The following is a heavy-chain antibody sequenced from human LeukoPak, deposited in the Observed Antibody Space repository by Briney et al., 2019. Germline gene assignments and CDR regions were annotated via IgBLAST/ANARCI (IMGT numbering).Heavy chain of an antibody. D-gene: IGHD6-19*01. CDR2: ISTYNGDT. V-gene: IGHV1-18*04. CDR1: GYTFINHY. CDR3: ARDPSNTSGWYIYFDY. Sequence: ASVKVSCKASGYTFINHYIHGVRQAPGQGLEWMGWISTYNGDTKYAQKFQGRVTMTTDTSTSTAYMELRSLRSDDTAVYYCARDPSNTSGWYIYFDYWGQGALVTVSS. J-gene: IGHJ4*02.